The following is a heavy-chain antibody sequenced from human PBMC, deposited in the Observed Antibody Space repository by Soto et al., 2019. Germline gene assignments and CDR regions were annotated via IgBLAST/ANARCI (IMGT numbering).Heavy chain of an antibody. CDR2: ISYDGSNK. CDR3: ARPQQLVRNSAFDY. Sequence: QVQLVESGGGVVQPGRSLRLSCAASGFTFSSYAMHWVRQAPGKGLEWVAVISYDGSNKYYADSVKGRFTISRDNSKNTLYLQMNSLRAEDTAVYYCARPQQLVRNSAFDYWGQGTLVTVSS. J-gene: IGHJ4*02. D-gene: IGHD6-13*01. CDR1: GFTFSSYA. V-gene: IGHV3-30-3*01.